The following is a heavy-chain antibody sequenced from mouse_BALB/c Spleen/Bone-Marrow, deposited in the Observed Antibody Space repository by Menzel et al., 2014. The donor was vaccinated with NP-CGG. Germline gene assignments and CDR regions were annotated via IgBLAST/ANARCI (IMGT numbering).Heavy chain of an antibody. CDR1: GFDFSRYW. CDR2: INPDSSTI. Sequence: EVQLVESGGGLVQPGGSLKLSCAASGFDFSRYWMSWVRRAPGKGLEWIGEINPDSSTINYTPSLKDKFIISRDNAKNTLYLQMSKVRSEDTALYYCARPPIYYDYAWFAYWGQGTLVTVSA. CDR3: ARPPIYYDYAWFAY. J-gene: IGHJ3*01. V-gene: IGHV4-1*02. D-gene: IGHD2-4*01.